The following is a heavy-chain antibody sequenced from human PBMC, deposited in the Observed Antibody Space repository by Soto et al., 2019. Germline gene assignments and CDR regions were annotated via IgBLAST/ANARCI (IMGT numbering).Heavy chain of an antibody. CDR1: GGTFSSYA. D-gene: IGHD2-21*02. CDR3: ARESSAYCGGDCPNWFDP. J-gene: IGHJ5*02. CDR2: IIPIFGTA. Sequence: QVPLVQSGAEVKKPGSSVKVSCKASGGTFSSYAISWVRQAPGQGLEWMGGIIPIFGTANYAQKFQGRVTITADESTSTAYMELSSLRSEDTAVYYCARESSAYCGGDCPNWFDPWGQGTLVTVSS. V-gene: IGHV1-69*01.